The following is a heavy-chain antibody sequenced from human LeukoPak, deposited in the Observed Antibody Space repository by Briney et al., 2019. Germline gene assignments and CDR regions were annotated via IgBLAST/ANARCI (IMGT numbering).Heavy chain of an antibody. J-gene: IGHJ4*02. CDR1: GGSFSGYY. Sequence: NTSETLSLTCAVYGGSFSGYYWSWIRQPPGKALEWIGYIYYSGSTYYNPSLKSRVTISVDTSKNQFSLKLSSVTAADTAVYYCARDGCGGDCYSDWGQGTLVTVSS. CDR2: IYYSGST. V-gene: IGHV4-30-4*08. D-gene: IGHD2-21*01. CDR3: ARDGCGGDCYSD.